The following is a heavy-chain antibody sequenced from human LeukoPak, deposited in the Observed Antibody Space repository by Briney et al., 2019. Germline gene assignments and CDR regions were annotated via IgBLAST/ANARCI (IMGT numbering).Heavy chain of an antibody. CDR3: ARERPLGGYGY. J-gene: IGHJ4*02. Sequence: ASVKVSCKASGYTFISCGISWVRQAPGQGLEWMGWISAYNGNTNYAQKLQGRVTMTTDTSTSTAYMVLRSLRSDDTAVYYCARERPLGGYGYWGQGTLVTVSS. CDR2: ISAYNGNT. D-gene: IGHD1-1*01. V-gene: IGHV1-18*01. CDR1: GYTFISCG.